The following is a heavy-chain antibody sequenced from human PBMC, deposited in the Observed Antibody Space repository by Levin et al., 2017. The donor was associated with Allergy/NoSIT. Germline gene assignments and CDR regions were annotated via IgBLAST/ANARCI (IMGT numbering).Heavy chain of an antibody. CDR3: ARQLGNFWSGYNYFDY. D-gene: IGHD3-3*01. V-gene: IGHV3-48*03. CDR2: ISSTGSTI. Sequence: GESLKISCAASGFTFSSYEMNWVRRAPGKGLEWVSYISSTGSTIYSADSVKGRFTISRDNAKNSLYLHMNSLRAEDTAVYYCARQLGNFWSGYNYFDYRGEGTVVTVSS. CDR1: GFTFSSYE. J-gene: IGHJ4*02.